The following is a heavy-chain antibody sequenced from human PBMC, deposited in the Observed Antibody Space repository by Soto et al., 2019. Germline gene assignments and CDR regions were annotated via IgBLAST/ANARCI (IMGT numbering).Heavy chain of an antibody. CDR2: ISGSGGST. CDR1: GFTFSSYA. J-gene: IGHJ4*02. CDR3: AVPNALATVQSGYDNFDY. D-gene: IGHD5-12*01. V-gene: IGHV3-23*01. Sequence: GGSLRLSCAASGFTFSSYAMSWVRQAPGKGLEWVSAISGSGGSTYYAGSVKGRFTISRDNSKNTLYLQMNSLRAEDTAVYYCAVPNALATVQSGYDNFDYWGQGTLVTVSS.